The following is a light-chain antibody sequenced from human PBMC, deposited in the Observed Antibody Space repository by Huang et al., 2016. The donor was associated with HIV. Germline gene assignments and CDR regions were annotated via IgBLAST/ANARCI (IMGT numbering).Light chain of an antibody. CDR1: QVVSTY. V-gene: IGKV3-20*01. Sequence: EVILTQSPGTLSLSPGERATLSCRASQVVSTYLSWYQQKPGQAPRLLIYGASNRATGIPDRFSGSGSGTDFTLTISRLEPEDFAVYFCQQYDAFPCAFGQGTKLEI. J-gene: IGKJ2*02. CDR3: QQYDAFPCA. CDR2: GAS.